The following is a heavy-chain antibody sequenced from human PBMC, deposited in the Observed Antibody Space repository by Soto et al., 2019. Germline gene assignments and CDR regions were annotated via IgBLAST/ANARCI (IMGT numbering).Heavy chain of an antibody. Sequence: TLSLTCSVSGAALNSGNYYWSWIRQVPGKGLEWIGHIYVTGAVDYNPSLRDRITISQDTSERQFSLNLRLVTAADTAVYYCARIRIATNNYKWFDTWGQGSLVTVSA. CDR1: GAALNSGNYY. J-gene: IGHJ5*02. D-gene: IGHD2-21*01. V-gene: IGHV4-31*03. CDR2: IYVTGAV. CDR3: ARIRIATNNYKWFDT.